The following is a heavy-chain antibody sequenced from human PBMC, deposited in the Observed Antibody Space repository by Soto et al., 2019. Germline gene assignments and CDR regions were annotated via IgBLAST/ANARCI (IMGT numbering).Heavy chain of an antibody. Sequence: ASVKVSCKASGYTFTSYGISWVRQAPGQGLEWMGWISAYNGNTNYAQKLQGRVTMTTDTSTSTAYMELRSLRSDDTAVYYCARDVDIVATITRETYYYYGMDVWGQGTTVTVSS. CDR3: ARDVDIVATITRETYYYYGMDV. V-gene: IGHV1-18*01. CDR2: ISAYNGNT. CDR1: GYTFTSYG. D-gene: IGHD5-12*01. J-gene: IGHJ6*02.